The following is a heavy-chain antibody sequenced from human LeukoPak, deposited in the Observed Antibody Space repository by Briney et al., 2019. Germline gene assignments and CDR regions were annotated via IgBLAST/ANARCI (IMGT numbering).Heavy chain of an antibody. CDR2: IYHSGST. D-gene: IGHD3-22*01. V-gene: IGHV4-30-2*01. J-gene: IGHJ3*02. CDR1: GGSISSGGYY. Sequence: PSQTLSLTCTVSGGSISSGGYYWSWIRQPPGKGLEWIGYIYHSGSTYYNPSLKSRVTISVDTSKNQFSLKLSSVTAADTAVYYCARDWEIVVDGPLLAFDIWGQGTMVTVSS. CDR3: ARDWEIVVDGPLLAFDI.